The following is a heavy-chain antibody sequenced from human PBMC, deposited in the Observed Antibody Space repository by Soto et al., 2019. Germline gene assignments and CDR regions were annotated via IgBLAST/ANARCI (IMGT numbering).Heavy chain of an antibody. J-gene: IGHJ5*02. CDR3: ARSPASGYSYGYTKYNWFDP. CDR2: INHSGST. V-gene: IGHV4-34*01. D-gene: IGHD5-18*01. Sequence: SETLSVTCAVDGGSFSGYCWSWISTPPGKGLEWIGEINHSGSTNYNPSLKSRVTISVDTSKNQFSLKLSSVTAADTAVYYCARSPASGYSYGYTKYNWFDPWGQGTLVTVSS. CDR1: GGSFSGYC.